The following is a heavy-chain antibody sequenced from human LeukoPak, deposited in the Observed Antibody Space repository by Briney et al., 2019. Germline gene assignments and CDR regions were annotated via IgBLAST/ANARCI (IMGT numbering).Heavy chain of an antibody. D-gene: IGHD5-12*01. CDR3: AVLYSGYDEFDY. CDR2: ISRGTETT. CDR1: GFSFSSFA. V-gene: IGHV3-23*01. J-gene: IGHJ4*02. Sequence: GGSLRLSCAVSGFSFSSFALSWVRQAPGKGLEWVSSISRGTETTLYADSVKGRFTISRDNSKNTLYLQMNSLRAEDTAVYYCAVLYSGYDEFDYWGQGTLVTISS.